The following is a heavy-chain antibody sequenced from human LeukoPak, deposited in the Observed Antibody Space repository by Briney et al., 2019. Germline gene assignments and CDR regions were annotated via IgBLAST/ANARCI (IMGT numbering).Heavy chain of an antibody. V-gene: IGHV3-7*01. J-gene: IGHJ4*02. Sequence: GGSLRLSCAASGFTFSYYWMSWVRQAPGKGLEWVANIKEDGSEKYYVDSVKGRFTISRDNAKNSLYLQMNSLRPEDTAVYHCARAHSSSFDYWGQGTLVTVSS. D-gene: IGHD6-6*01. CDR3: ARAHSSSFDY. CDR1: GFTFSYYW. CDR2: IKEDGSEK.